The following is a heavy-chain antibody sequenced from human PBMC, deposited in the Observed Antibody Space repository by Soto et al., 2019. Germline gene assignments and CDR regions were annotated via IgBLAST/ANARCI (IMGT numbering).Heavy chain of an antibody. D-gene: IGHD5-18*01. Sequence: GASVKASCKASGYTFTSYDINWARQATEQGPEWMGWMNPNSGNTGYAQKFQGRVTMTRNTSISTAYMELSSLRSEDTAVYYCARDVGYSYGSRWFDPWGQGTLVTVSS. V-gene: IGHV1-8*01. J-gene: IGHJ5*02. CDR2: MNPNSGNT. CDR1: GYTFTSYD. CDR3: ARDVGYSYGSRWFDP.